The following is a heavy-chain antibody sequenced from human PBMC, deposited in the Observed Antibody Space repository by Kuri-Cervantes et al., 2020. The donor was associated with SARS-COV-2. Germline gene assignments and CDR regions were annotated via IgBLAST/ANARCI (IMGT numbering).Heavy chain of an antibody. Sequence: GESLKISCAASGFTFSSYAMHWVRQAPGKGLEWVAVISYDGSTKYYADSVKGRFTISRDNSKNTLYLQMNSLRAEDTAVYYCARAAVKGVRHAECFQHWGQGTLVTVSS. CDR3: ARAAVKGVRHAECFQH. CDR2: ISYDGSTK. V-gene: IGHV3-30-3*01. D-gene: IGHD2-8*01. J-gene: IGHJ1*01. CDR1: GFTFSSYA.